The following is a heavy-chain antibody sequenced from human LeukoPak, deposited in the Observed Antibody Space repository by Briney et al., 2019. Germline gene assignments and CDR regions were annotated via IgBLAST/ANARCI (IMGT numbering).Heavy chain of an antibody. V-gene: IGHV1-58*01. Sequence: SVKVSCKASGFTSTNFTVQWVRQARGQRLEWIGWIIVGSGATKCAQDFQERVTITRDLSTSTLYMELRSLTSEDTAVYYCAADLSNPRMGASYLDSWGQGTLVTVSS. D-gene: IGHD3-16*01. J-gene: IGHJ4*02. CDR1: GFTSTNFT. CDR2: IIVGSGAT. CDR3: AADLSNPRMGASYLDS.